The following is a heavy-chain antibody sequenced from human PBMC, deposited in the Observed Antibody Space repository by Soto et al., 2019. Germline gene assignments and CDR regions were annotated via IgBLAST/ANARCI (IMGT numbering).Heavy chain of an antibody. J-gene: IGHJ6*03. V-gene: IGHV1-46*03. CDR3: ARDMRYFVVVPAAYYYYYYYMDV. D-gene: IGHD2-2*01. Sequence: ASVKVSCKASGYTFTSYYMHWVRQAPGQGLEWMGIINPSGGSTSYAQKFQGRVTMTRDTSTSTVYMELSSLRSEDTAVYYCARDMRYFVVVPAAYYYYYYYMDVWGKGTTVTVSS. CDR1: GYTFTSYY. CDR2: INPSGGST.